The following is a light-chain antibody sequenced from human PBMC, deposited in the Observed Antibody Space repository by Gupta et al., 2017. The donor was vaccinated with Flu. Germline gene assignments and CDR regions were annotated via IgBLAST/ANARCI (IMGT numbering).Light chain of an antibody. CDR3: QSYDNTVWV. Sequence: SVSGSPGKTITISCTRSRGNIADNYVQWYQQRPGSAPTNVIYDDDQRPSGVSARFSGSVDSSSNVASLTISGLQTADEADYYCQSYDNTVWVFGGGTKLTVL. J-gene: IGLJ3*02. CDR2: DDD. CDR1: RGNIADNY. V-gene: IGLV6-57*03.